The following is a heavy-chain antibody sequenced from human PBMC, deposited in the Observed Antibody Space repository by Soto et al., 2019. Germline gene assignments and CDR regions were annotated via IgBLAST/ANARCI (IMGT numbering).Heavy chain of an antibody. CDR2: IIPIFGTA. D-gene: IGHD3-3*01. CDR3: ASPTREWLPPARDYYYGMDV. J-gene: IGHJ6*02. V-gene: IGHV1-69*06. CDR1: GGTFSSYA. Sequence: QVQLVQSGAEVKKPGSSVKVSCKASGGTFSSYAISWVRQAPGQGLEWMGGIIPIFGTAYYAQKFQGRVTITADKSTSTAYMELSSLRSEDTAVYYCASPTREWLPPARDYYYGMDVWGQGTTVTVSS.